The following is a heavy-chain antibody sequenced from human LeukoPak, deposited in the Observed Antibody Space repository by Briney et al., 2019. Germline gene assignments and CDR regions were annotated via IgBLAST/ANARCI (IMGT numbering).Heavy chain of an antibody. J-gene: IGHJ6*02. CDR2: FDPEDGET. D-gene: IGHD5-24*01. CDR1: GYTLTELS. Sequence: ASVKVSCKVSGYTLTELSMHWVRQAPGKGLEWMGGFDPEDGETIYAQKFPGRVTMTEDTSTDTAYMELSSLRSEDTAVYYCATANSYYYGMDVWGQGTTVTVSS. CDR3: ATANSYYYGMDV. V-gene: IGHV1-24*01.